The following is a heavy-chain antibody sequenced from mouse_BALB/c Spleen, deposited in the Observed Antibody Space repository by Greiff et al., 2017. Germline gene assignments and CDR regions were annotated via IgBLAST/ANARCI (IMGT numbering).Heavy chain of an antibody. CDR3: ARESWLAY. V-gene: IGHV14-3*02. J-gene: IGHJ3*01. CDR2: IGPANGNT. Sequence: VQLKESGAELVKPGASVKLSCTASGFNITDTYMHWVKQRPEQGLEWIGRIGPANGNTKYDPKFQGKATITADTSSNTAYLQLSSLTSEDTAVYYCARESWLAYWGQGTLVTVSA. CDR1: GFNITDTY.